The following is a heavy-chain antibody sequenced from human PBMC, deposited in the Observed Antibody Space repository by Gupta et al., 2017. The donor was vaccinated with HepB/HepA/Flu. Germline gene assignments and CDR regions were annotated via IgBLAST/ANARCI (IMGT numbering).Heavy chain of an antibody. V-gene: IGHV4-39*01. CDR3: ARLAPHPLVPAAYYIDS. Sequence: QLQLQESGPGRLKPSETLSLTCSVSGGSISTLSNYWAWIRQPPGKGLEWIGSVYFSGTTLQNPSLKSRVTISVDTSRDQFSLKLTSLTAADTALYYCARLAPHPLVPAAYYIDSWGRGTLVTVSS. D-gene: IGHD2-2*01. CDR1: GGSISTLSNY. CDR2: VYFSGTT. J-gene: IGHJ4*02.